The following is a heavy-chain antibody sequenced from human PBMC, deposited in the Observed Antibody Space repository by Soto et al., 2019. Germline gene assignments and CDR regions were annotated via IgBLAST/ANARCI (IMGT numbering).Heavy chain of an antibody. CDR2: IDYSGST. Sequence: QLQLQESGPGLVKSSETLSLTCTVSGGSISSSSYYWGWIRQPPGKGLEWIGSIDYSGSTYYNSSIKSRVTISVDTSKNQFSLKGSSVTAADTAVYYCARHDRDYGDQIYYWGQGTLVTVSS. CDR1: GGSISSSSYY. CDR3: ARHDRDYGDQIYY. V-gene: IGHV4-39*01. D-gene: IGHD4-17*01. J-gene: IGHJ4*02.